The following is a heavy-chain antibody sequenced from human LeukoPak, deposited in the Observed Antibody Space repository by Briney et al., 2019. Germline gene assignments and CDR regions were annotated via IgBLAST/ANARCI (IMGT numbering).Heavy chain of an antibody. CDR2: INPSGGST. D-gene: IGHD1-26*01. CDR1: GYTFTSYY. V-gene: IGHV1-46*01. CDR3: ASISGSYSLAFDY. Sequence: ASVKVSCKXSGYTFTSYYIHWVRQAPGQGLERMGIINPSGGSTSYTQKFQGRVTMTRDTSTSTVYMELSSLRSEDTAVYYCASISGSYSLAFDYWGQGTLVTVSS. J-gene: IGHJ4*02.